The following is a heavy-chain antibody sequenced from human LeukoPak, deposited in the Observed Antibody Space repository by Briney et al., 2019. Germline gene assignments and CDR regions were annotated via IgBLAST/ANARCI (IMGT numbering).Heavy chain of an antibody. CDR1: GGSISSSRYS. D-gene: IGHD6-19*01. J-gene: IGHJ4*02. V-gene: IGHV4-39*02. CDR2: IYYSGST. Sequence: PSEPLSLPCTVSGGSISSSRYSWGWIRQPPGKGLEWIGSIYYSGSTYYNPSLKSRVTISVDTSNNHFSLKLSSVTAADTAVYYCARVTGYSSGWYVGYWGQGTLVTVSS. CDR3: ARVTGYSSGWYVGY.